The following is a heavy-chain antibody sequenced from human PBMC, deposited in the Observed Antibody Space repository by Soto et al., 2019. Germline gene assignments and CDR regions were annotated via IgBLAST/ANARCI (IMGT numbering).Heavy chain of an antibody. V-gene: IGHV1-46*01. Sequence: ASVKVSCKASGYTFTSYYMHWVRQAPGQGLEWMGIINPSGGSTSYAQKFQGRVTMTRDTSTSTVYMELSSLRSEDTAVYYCARASIAVAGTSNSLDYWGQGTLVTVSS. CDR1: GYTFTSYY. CDR3: ARASIAVAGTSNSLDY. CDR2: INPSGGST. J-gene: IGHJ4*02. D-gene: IGHD6-19*01.